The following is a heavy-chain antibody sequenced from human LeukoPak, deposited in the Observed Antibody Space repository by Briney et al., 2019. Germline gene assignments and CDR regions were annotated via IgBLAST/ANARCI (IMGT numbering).Heavy chain of an antibody. CDR3: AKGQISSSWSGGFDY. V-gene: IGHV3-9*03. J-gene: IGHJ4*02. Sequence: GGSLRLSCAASGFTFDDYAMHWVRQAPGKGLEWVSGISWNSGSIGYADSVKGRYTISRDNAKNSLYLQMNSLRAEDMALYYCAKGQISSSWSGGFDYWGQGTLVTVSS. CDR1: GFTFDDYA. CDR2: ISWNSGSI. D-gene: IGHD6-13*01.